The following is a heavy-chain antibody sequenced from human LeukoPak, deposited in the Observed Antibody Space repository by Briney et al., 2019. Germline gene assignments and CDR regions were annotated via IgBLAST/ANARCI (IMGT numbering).Heavy chain of an antibody. CDR2: IIPIFGTA. V-gene: IGHV1-69*05. Sequence: SVKVSCKASVGTFSSYAISWVRQAPGQGLEWMGRIIPIFGTANYAQKFQGRVTITTDESTSTAYMELSSLRSEDTAVYYCARERLSRVAMVSFDYWGQGTLVTVSS. CDR1: VGTFSSYA. CDR3: ARERLSRVAMVSFDY. D-gene: IGHD5-18*01. J-gene: IGHJ4*02.